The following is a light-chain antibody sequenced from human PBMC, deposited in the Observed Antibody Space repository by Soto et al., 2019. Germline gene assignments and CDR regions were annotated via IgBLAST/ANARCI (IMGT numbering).Light chain of an antibody. J-gene: IGKJ2*01. CDR1: QSIRNY. CDR3: QQSYRTPFT. V-gene: IGKV1-39*01. Sequence: DIQMTQSPSSLSASVGERVTVTCRASQSIRNYLNWYQQIPGKAPNLLIYAASNLQDGVPSRFSGRGSVTDFILTISSLQPEDFATYYCQQSYRTPFTFGQGTKLEIK. CDR2: AAS.